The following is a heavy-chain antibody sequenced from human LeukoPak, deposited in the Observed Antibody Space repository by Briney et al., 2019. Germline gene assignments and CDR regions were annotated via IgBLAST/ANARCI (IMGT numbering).Heavy chain of an antibody. D-gene: IGHD3-10*01. J-gene: IGHJ4*02. CDR3: ARLWYYGSGSPTFDF. CDR2: IYYNGNT. CDR1: GGSFSGYY. V-gene: IGHV4-34*01. Sequence: SETLSLTCAVYGGSFSGYYWSWIRQPPGKGLEWIASIYYNGNTYYNPSLKSRVTISVDKSKNQFSLKLASVTAADTAVYYCARLWYYGSGSPTFDFWGQGTLVTVSS.